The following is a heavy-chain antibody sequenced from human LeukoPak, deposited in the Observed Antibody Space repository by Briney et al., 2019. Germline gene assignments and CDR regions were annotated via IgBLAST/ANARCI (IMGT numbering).Heavy chain of an antibody. CDR2: ISYDGSNK. CDR1: GFTFSSYG. CDR3: AKGYYYDSSGWVFDY. D-gene: IGHD3-22*01. V-gene: IGHV3-30*18. J-gene: IGHJ4*02. Sequence: GSLRLSCAASGFTFSSYGMPGVRQAPGKGLEWVAVISYDGSNKYYADSVKGRFTISRDNSKNTLYLQMNSLRAEDTAVYYCAKGYYYDSSGWVFDYWGQGTLVTVSS.